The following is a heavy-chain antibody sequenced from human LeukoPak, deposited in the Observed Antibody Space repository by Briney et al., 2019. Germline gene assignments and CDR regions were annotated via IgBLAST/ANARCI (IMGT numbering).Heavy chain of an antibody. Sequence: PGGSLRLSCAASGFTFSSYWMSWVRQAPGKGLEWVANIKQDGREKYYVDSVKGRFTVSRDNAKNSLYLQMNTLRAEDTAVYYCAREVGATNAFDIWGQGTMVTVSS. V-gene: IGHV3-7*04. D-gene: IGHD1-26*01. CDR1: GFTFSSYW. J-gene: IGHJ3*02. CDR2: IKQDGREK. CDR3: AREVGATNAFDI.